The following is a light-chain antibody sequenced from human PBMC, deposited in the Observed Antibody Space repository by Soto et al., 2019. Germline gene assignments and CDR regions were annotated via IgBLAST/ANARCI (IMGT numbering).Light chain of an antibody. CDR2: DAS. Sequence: IQFTQSPASLSASVGERVTITCRASQDIRGALAWYQQSPGEAPQLLIYDASTLESGVPSRFSGSSSGTHFTLTIRSLQPEDFATYYGHQFLPEPITVGQGTRREI. J-gene: IGKJ5*01. V-gene: IGKV1-13*02. CDR1: QDIRGA. CDR3: HQFLPEPIT.